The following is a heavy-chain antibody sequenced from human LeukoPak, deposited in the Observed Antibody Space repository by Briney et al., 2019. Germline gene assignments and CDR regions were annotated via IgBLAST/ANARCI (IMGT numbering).Heavy chain of an antibody. CDR2: IKSDGRT. CDR3: ARAPSEIGGYYPEYFRH. V-gene: IGHV3-74*01. Sequence: GGSLRLSCAAAGFTFSNYWVHWVRQAPGKGPVWVSRIKSDGRTNYADSVKGRFTISRDNAKNTVSLQMNSLRAEDTGVYYCARAPSEIGGYYPEYFRHWGQGTLVTVSS. CDR1: GFTFSNYW. J-gene: IGHJ1*01. D-gene: IGHD3-22*01.